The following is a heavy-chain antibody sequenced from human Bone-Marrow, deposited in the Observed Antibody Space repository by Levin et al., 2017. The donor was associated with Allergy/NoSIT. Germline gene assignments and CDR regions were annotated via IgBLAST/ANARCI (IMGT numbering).Heavy chain of an antibody. J-gene: IGHJ4*02. CDR3: TADLEESSTYSCDY. CDR2: IKRKSDGETT. CDR1: GFTFSKTW. V-gene: IGHV3-15*05. D-gene: IGHD2-2*01. Sequence: PGGSLRLSCAGSGFTFSKTWMTWVRQAPGKGLECVARIKRKSDGETTDYAAPVKGRFTISRDDSKNTVYLQMNSLTTEDTAMYYCTADLEESSTYSCDYWGQGTLVTVSS.